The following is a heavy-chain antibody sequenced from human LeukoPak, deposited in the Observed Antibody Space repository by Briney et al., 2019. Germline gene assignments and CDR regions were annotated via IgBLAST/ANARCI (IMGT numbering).Heavy chain of an antibody. CDR2: INPSGGST. Sequence: ASVKVSCKASGYTFTSYYMHWVRQAPGQGLEWMGIINPSGGSTSYAQKFQGRVTMTRDTSTSTVYMELSSLRPEDTAVYYRAIIGYCSSTSCFNLLFDYWGQGTLVTVSS. CDR1: GYTFTSYY. CDR3: AIIGYCSSTSCFNLLFDY. J-gene: IGHJ4*02. D-gene: IGHD2-2*01. V-gene: IGHV1-46*01.